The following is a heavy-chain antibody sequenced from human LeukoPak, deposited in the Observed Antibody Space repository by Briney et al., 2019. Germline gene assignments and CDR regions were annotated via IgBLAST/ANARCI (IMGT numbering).Heavy chain of an antibody. CDR1: GFTFSSYG. CDR2: ISGSGGST. CDR3: AKAPYDYVWGSYRPSAY. J-gene: IGHJ4*02. D-gene: IGHD3-16*02. V-gene: IGHV3-23*01. Sequence: GGTLRLSCAASGFTFSSYGMSWVRQAPGKGLEWVSAISGSGGSTYYADSVKGRFTISRDNSKNTLYLQMNSLRAEDTAVYYCAKAPYDYVWGSYRPSAYWGQGTLVTVSS.